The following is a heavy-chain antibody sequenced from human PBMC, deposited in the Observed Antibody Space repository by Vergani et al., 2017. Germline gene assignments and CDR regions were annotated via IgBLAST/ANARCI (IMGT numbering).Heavy chain of an antibody. J-gene: IGHJ5*02. CDR3: AREREDMTTVTRWFDP. Sequence: EVQLVESGGGLVQPGGSLRLSCAASGFTFSSYWMSWVRQPQGKGLEWVANIKQDGSEKYYVDSVKGRLTISRDNAKNSLYLQMNSLRAEDTAVYYCAREREDMTTVTRWFDPWVQGTLVTVSS. CDR2: IKQDGSEK. D-gene: IGHD4-17*01. CDR1: GFTFSSYW. V-gene: IGHV3-7*01.